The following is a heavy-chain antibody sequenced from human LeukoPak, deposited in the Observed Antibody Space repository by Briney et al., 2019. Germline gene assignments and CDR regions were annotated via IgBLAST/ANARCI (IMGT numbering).Heavy chain of an antibody. V-gene: IGHV1-24*01. CDR1: GYTLTELS. CDR3: ATNVLVGATNQIDY. D-gene: IGHD1-26*01. J-gene: IGHJ4*02. Sequence: ASVKVSCKVSGYTLTELSMHWVRQAPGKGLEWMGGFDPEDGETIYAQKFQGRVTMTEDTSTDTAYMELSSLRSEDTAAYYCATNVLVGATNQIDYWGQGTLVTVSS. CDR2: FDPEDGET.